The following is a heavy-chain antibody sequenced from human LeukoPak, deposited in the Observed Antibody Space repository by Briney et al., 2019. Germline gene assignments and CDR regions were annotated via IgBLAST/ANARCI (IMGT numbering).Heavy chain of an antibody. V-gene: IGHV1-2*02. CDR1: GYTFTGYY. D-gene: IGHD2-15*01. J-gene: IGHJ4*02. Sequence: GASVKVSCKASGYTFTGYYIHWVRQAPGQGLEWMGWINPNSGGTNYAQKFQGRVTMTRDTSISTAYMQLSSLRSDDTAVYYCARRYCSGGSCIPDYWGQGTLVTVSS. CDR2: INPNSGGT. CDR3: ARRYCSGGSCIPDY.